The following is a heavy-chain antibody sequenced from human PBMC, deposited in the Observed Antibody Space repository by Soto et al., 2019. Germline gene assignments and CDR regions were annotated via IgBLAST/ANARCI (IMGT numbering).Heavy chain of an antibody. Sequence: GGSLRLSCSGSAFTSGDFAMSWVRQAPGKGLEWVGFIRSKGYGGTTEYAESVKDRFTISRDNSKNIAYLQMNSLKSEDTAVYYCTREREWFLNFYYRGMDVWGQGTTVTVSS. V-gene: IGHV3-49*04. CDR2: IRSKGYGGTT. CDR3: TREREWFLNFYYRGMDV. CDR1: AFTSGDFA. D-gene: IGHD3-3*01. J-gene: IGHJ6*02.